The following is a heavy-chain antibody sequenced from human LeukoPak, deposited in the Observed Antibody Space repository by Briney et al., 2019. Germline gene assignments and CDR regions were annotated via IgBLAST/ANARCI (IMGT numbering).Heavy chain of an antibody. CDR3: ARDSSGSYRIAFDK. CDR2: INPNSGGT. V-gene: IGHV1-2*02. D-gene: IGHD1-26*01. J-gene: IGHJ3*02. Sequence: ASVKVSCKASGYTFTGYYIHWVRQAPGQGLEWMGWINPNSGGTNYAQKFQGRVTMTRDTSISTAYMELRRLRSGDTAVYYCARDSSGSYRIAFDKWGQGTMVTVSS. CDR1: GYTFTGYY.